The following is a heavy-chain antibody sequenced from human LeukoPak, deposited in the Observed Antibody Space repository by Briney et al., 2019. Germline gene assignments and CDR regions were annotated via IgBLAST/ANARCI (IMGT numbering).Heavy chain of an antibody. CDR2: ISAYNGNT. CDR3: ARDLDQYSGRFGGFGHDF. J-gene: IGHJ4*02. D-gene: IGHD1-26*01. V-gene: IGHV1-18*01. CDR1: GFTFTSHD. Sequence: GASVKVSCKASGFTFTSHDYNWVRQAPGQGLEWMGWISAYNGNTNYAQKFQGRVTMTTDTSTSTAYMDLRSLRSDDTAVYYCARDLDQYSGRFGGFGHDFWGQGTLVTVSS.